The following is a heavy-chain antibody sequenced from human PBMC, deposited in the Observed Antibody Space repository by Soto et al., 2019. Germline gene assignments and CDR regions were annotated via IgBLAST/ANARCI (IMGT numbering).Heavy chain of an antibody. V-gene: IGHV4-30-4*01. Sequence: SETLSLTCTVSGGSISSGDYYLFCIRQPPWNGLEWIGYIYYSGSTYYNPSLKSRVTISVDTPKNQFSLKLSSVTAADTAVYYCARDRFSGITIFGVVSPRYYGMDVWGQGTTVTVSS. CDR2: IYYSGST. J-gene: IGHJ6*02. D-gene: IGHD3-3*01. CDR1: GGSISSGDYY. CDR3: ARDRFSGITIFGVVSPRYYGMDV.